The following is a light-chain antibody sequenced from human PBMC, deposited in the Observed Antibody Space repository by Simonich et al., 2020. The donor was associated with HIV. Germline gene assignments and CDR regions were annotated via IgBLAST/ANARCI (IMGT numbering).Light chain of an antibody. V-gene: IGKV4-1*01. CDR2: WAS. Sequence: DIVMTQSPDPLAVSLGERATINCKSSQSVLYSSNNKNYLVWYQQKPGQPTKLLIYWASTRESGVPDRFIGSGSGTDFTLTISSLQAEDVAVYYCQQYYSSPRTFGQGTKVEIK. CDR3: QQYYSSPRT. CDR1: QSVLYSSNNKNY. J-gene: IGKJ1*01.